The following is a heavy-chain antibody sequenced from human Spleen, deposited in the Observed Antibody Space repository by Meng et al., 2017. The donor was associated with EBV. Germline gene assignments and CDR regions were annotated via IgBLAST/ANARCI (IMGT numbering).Heavy chain of an antibody. V-gene: IGHV3-74*01. D-gene: IGHD1-26*01. J-gene: IGHJ4*02. Sequence: VRRVGSGGGLVQPGGSLRLSCADSGFTLSSYWVHWVRQAPGKGLVWVSRINSDGNVITYADSVKGRFTISRDNAKNTVYLQMNNVRVEDTAVYYCAKDCFGAKDSWGQGTLVTVSS. CDR3: AKDCFGAKDS. CDR2: INSDGNVI. CDR1: GFTLSSYW.